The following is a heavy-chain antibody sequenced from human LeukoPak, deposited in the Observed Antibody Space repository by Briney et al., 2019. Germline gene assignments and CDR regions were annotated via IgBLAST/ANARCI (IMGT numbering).Heavy chain of an antibody. V-gene: IGHV4-61*10. CDR2: IYYSGST. D-gene: IGHD3-10*01. J-gene: IGHJ4*02. CDR1: GGSISSGYYY. Sequence: PSETLSLTCTVSGGSISSGYYYWSWIRQPAGKGLEWIGYIYYSGSTNYNPSLKSRVTISVDTSKNQFSLKLSSVTAADTAVYYCARQDYYGSGSYYNWGQGTLVTVSS. CDR3: ARQDYYGSGSYYN.